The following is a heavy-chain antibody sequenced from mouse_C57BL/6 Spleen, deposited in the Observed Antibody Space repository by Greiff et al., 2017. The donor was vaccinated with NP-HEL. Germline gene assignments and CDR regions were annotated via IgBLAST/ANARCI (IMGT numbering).Heavy chain of an antibody. D-gene: IGHD1-1*01. J-gene: IGHJ2*01. Sequence: QVQLQQPGAELVKPGASVKLSCKASGYTFTSYWMQWVKQRPGQGLEWIGEIDPSDSYTNYNQKFKGKATLTVDTSSSTAYMQLSSLTSEDSAVYYCARDITTGYFDYWGQGTTLTVSS. CDR1: GYTFTSYW. V-gene: IGHV1-50*01. CDR2: IDPSDSYT. CDR3: ARDITTGYFDY.